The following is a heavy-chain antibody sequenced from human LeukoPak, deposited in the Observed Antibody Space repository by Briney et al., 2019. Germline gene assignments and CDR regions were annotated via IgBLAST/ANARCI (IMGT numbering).Heavy chain of an antibody. J-gene: IGHJ6*02. Sequence: SETLSLTCTVSGGSISTYYWSWIRQPPGKGLEWIAYIDYRGSTTYNPSLKSRVTISVDTSRNQFSLKLSSVTAADTAVYYCARDSYYYGMDVWGQGTTVTVSS. CDR2: IDYRGST. V-gene: IGHV4-59*01. CDR3: ARDSYYYGMDV. CDR1: GGSISTYY.